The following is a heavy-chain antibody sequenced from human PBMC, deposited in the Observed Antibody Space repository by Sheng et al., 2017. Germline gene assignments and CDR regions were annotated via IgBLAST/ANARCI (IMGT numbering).Heavy chain of an antibody. J-gene: IGHJ5*02. V-gene: IGHV4-34*01. CDR3: ARGKYYYGSGATRNWFDP. CDR2: INHSGST. Sequence: QVQLQQWGAGLLKPSETLSLTCAVYGGSFSGYYWSWIRQPPGKGLEWIGEINHSGSTNYNPSLKSRVTISVDTSKNQFSLKLSSVTAADTAVYYCARGKYYYGSGATRNWFDPWGQGTLVTVSS. D-gene: IGHD3-10*01. CDR1: GGSFSGYY.